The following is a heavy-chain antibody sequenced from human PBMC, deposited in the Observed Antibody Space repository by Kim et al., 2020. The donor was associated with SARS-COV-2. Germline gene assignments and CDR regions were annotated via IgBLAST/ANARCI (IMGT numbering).Heavy chain of an antibody. V-gene: IGHV3-23*01. CDR3: AKKGIPAGEQWYFDL. CDR2: LSDSGGDI. D-gene: IGHD6-13*01. CDR1: GFTFSSFA. Sequence: GGSLRLSCAASGFTFSSFAMTWVRQAPGKGLEWVSFLSDSGGDIFYADSVKGRFTISRDNSKNTLYLQMNSLRAEDTAVYYCAKKGIPAGEQWYFDLWGRGTLVTVSS. J-gene: IGHJ2*01.